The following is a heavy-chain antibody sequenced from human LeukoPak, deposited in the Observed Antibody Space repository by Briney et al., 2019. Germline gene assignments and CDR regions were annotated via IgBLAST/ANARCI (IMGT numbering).Heavy chain of an antibody. V-gene: IGHV1-3*01. CDR2: INVGNGNT. Sequence: SVKVSCKASGYTFTSYAMHWVRQAPGQRLEWMGWINVGNGNTKYSQKFQGRVTITRDTSASTAYTELSSLRSEDTAVYYCAREGPFTYYDILTGYSRYYYYGMDVWGQGTTVTVSS. D-gene: IGHD3-9*01. J-gene: IGHJ6*02. CDR1: GYTFTSYA. CDR3: AREGPFTYYDILTGYSRYYYYGMDV.